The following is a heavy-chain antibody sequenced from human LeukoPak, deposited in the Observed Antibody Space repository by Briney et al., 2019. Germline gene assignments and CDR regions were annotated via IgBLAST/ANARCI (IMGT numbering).Heavy chain of an antibody. V-gene: IGHV1-8*01. D-gene: IGHD5-12*01. CDR3: ARAGDSGYDWEVPGDY. Sequence: ASVKVSCKASGYTFTSYDINWVRQATGQGLEWMGWMNPNSGNTGYAQKFQGRVTMTRNTSISTAYMELSSLRSEDTAVYYCARAGDSGYDWEVPGDYWGQGTLVTVSS. CDR2: MNPNSGNT. CDR1: GYTFTSYD. J-gene: IGHJ4*02.